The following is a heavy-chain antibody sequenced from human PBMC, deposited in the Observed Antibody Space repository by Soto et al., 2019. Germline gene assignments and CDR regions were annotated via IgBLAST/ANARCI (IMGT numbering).Heavy chain of an antibody. CDR3: AKDVGPSIPYFDY. J-gene: IGHJ4*02. V-gene: IGHV3-23*01. Sequence: GGSLRLSCAASGFTFSNDGMAWVRQAPGKGLEWVSTIDARGTRTHYADSVKGRFTISRDNSKSTLYLQMSSLSAEDTALYYCAKDVGPSIPYFDYWGQGALVTVSS. D-gene: IGHD1-26*01. CDR1: GFTFSNDG. CDR2: IDARGTRT.